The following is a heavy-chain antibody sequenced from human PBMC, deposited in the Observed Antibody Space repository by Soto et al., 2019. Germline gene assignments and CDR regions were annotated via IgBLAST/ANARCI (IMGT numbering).Heavy chain of an antibody. Sequence: GASVKVSCKASGYTFTSYAMHWVRQAPGQRLEWMGWINAGNGNTKYSQKFQGRVTITRDTSASTAYMELSSLRSEDTAVYYCARGDILTGPNFDYWGQGTLVTVSS. CDR2: INAGNGNT. J-gene: IGHJ4*02. CDR1: GYTFTSYA. D-gene: IGHD3-9*01. V-gene: IGHV1-3*01. CDR3: ARGDILTGPNFDY.